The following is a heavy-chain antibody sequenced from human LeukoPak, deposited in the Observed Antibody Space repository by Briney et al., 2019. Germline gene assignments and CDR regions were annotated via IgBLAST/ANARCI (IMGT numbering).Heavy chain of an antibody. V-gene: IGHV4-59*01. CDR2: IYYSGRT. CDR3: ARWKYYDFWSGLGFDP. J-gene: IGHJ5*02. Sequence: SETLSLTCTVSGGSISSYYWSWIRQPPGKGLEWIGYIYYSGRTNYNPSLKSRVTISVDTSKNQFSLKLSSVTAADTAVYYCARWKYYDFWSGLGFDPWGQGTLVTVSS. D-gene: IGHD3-3*01. CDR1: GGSISSYY.